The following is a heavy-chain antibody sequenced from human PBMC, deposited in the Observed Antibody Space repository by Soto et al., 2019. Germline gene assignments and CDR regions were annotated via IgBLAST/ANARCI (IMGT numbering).Heavy chain of an antibody. J-gene: IGHJ3*01. V-gene: IGHV3-74*01. CDR2: VHSDGTTT. CDR1: GFTFDYYW. CDR3: ARGDRGGFDL. Sequence: EVQLVESGGGLVQPGESLRLSCVASGFTFDYYWMHWFRQAPGKGLVWVSRVHSDGTTTTYADSVKGRFTISRDNARNTVSLQMSSLRAEDTAIYYCARGDRGGFDLWGHGTVVTVSS. D-gene: IGHD3-10*01.